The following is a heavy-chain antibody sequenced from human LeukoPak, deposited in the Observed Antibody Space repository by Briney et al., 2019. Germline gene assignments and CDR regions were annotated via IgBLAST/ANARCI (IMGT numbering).Heavy chain of an antibody. D-gene: IGHD4-17*01. CDR1: GGSLSSYY. CDR2: IYYSGST. CDR3: ARDAGYGDYV. Sequence: PSETLSLTCTVSGGSLSSYYCSWIRQPPGKGLEWIGYIYYSGSTNYNPSLKSRFTISVDTSKNQFSLKLSSVTAADAAVYYCARDAGYGDYVWGQGTLVTVSS. V-gene: IGHV4-59*01. J-gene: IGHJ4*02.